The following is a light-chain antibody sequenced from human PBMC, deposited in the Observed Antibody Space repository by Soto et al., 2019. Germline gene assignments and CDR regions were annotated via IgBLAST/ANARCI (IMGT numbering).Light chain of an antibody. Sequence: EIVMMQSPATLSVSPGERATLSCTASHYVYSNVAWFQQRPGQAPRLLIYRASARATGTPARFSGSGSGTEFTLTITSLQSEDFALYYCQQYQNLWTFGQGTEVEI. J-gene: IGKJ1*01. CDR2: RAS. CDR1: HYVYSN. V-gene: IGKV3-15*01. CDR3: QQYQNLWT.